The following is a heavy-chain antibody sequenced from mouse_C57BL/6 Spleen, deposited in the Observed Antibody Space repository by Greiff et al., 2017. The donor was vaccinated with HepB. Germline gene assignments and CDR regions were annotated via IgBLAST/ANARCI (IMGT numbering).Heavy chain of an antibody. CDR2: ISSGGSYT. CDR1: GFTFSSYG. J-gene: IGHJ1*03. V-gene: IGHV5-6*01. Sequence: EVKLMESGGDLVKPGGSLKLSCAASGFTFSSYGMSWVRQTPDKRLEWVATISSGGSYTYYPDSVKGRFTISRDNAKNTLYLQMSSLKSEDTAMYYCARQSVGYWYFDVWGTGTTVTVSS. CDR3: ARQSVGYWYFDV.